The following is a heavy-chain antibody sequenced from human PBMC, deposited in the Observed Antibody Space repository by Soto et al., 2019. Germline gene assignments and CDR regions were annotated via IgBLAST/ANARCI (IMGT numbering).Heavy chain of an antibody. J-gene: IGHJ5*02. D-gene: IGHD6-25*01. CDR2: IYYSGST. Sequence: SETLSLTCTVSGGSISSYYWSWIRQPPGKGLEWIGYIYYSGSTNYTPSLKSRVTISVDTSKNQFSLKLSSVTAADTAVYYCARQVAALFDPWGQGTLVTVSS. V-gene: IGHV4-59*08. CDR1: GGSISSYY. CDR3: ARQVAALFDP.